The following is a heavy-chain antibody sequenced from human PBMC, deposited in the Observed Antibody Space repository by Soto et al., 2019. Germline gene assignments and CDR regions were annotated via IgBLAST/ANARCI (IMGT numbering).Heavy chain of an antibody. CDR1: GGSISSGNYY. CDR2: IYYSGST. D-gene: IGHD2-15*01. J-gene: IGHJ3*02. Sequence: QVQLQESGPGLVKPSQTLSLTCTVSGGSISSGNYYWSWIRQPPGKGLEWIGYIYYSGSTYYNPSLKSRVTISVDTSKNQFSLKLSSVTAADTAVYYCARGAMVVGGAFDIWCQGTMVTVSS. CDR3: ARGAMVVGGAFDI. V-gene: IGHV4-30-4*01.